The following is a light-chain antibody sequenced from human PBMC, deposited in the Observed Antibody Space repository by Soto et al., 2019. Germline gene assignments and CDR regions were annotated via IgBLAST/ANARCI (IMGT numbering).Light chain of an antibody. CDR1: QSIRSY. Sequence: DIQMTQSPSSLSASVGDIVTITCRASQSIRSYLNWYQQKPGKAPKLVIYAASSLQSGSPSSLSGSGSGTDFTPAISSLQPEDFAPYYCEQSYIAPRYTFGKGTKLEIK. J-gene: IGKJ2*01. CDR3: EQSYIAPRYT. CDR2: AAS. V-gene: IGKV1-39*01.